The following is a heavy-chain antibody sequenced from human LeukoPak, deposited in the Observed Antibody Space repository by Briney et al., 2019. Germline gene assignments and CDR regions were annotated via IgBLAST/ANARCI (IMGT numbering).Heavy chain of an antibody. CDR2: IYSGGST. J-gene: IGHJ4*02. V-gene: IGHV3-66*01. D-gene: IGHD3-10*01. CDR1: GFTVSSNY. Sequence: GGSLRLSRAASGFTVSSNYMSWVRQAPGKGLEWVSVIYSGGSTYYADSVKGRFTISRDNSKNTLYLQMNSLRAEDTAVYYCARDRSYYGSGSNFDYWGQGTLVTVSS. CDR3: ARDRSYYGSGSNFDY.